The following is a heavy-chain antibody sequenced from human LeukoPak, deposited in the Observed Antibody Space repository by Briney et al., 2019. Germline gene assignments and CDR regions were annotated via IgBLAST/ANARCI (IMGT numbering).Heavy chain of an antibody. CDR2: IYYSGST. CDR3: ARTDSRLSYYYGMDV. V-gene: IGHV4-59*08. CDR1: GGSISSYY. Sequence: SETLSLTCTVSGGSISSYYWSWIRQPPGKGLEWIGYIYYSGSTNYNPSLKSRVTISVDTSKNQFSLKLSSVTAADTAVYYCARTDSRLSYYYGMDVWGQGTTVTVSS. J-gene: IGHJ6*02.